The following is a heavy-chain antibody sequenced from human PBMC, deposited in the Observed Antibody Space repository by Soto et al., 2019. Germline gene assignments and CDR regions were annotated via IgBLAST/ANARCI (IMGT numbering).Heavy chain of an antibody. Sequence: EVQLLESGGGLIEPGGSLRLSCAASEFAFRSYAMSWVRQAPGEGLEWVSAISDIGDITYYADSVKGRFTISRDNSKNTPFLQMDSLRPEDTAVYFCAKDYSYDSSGVLDYWGQGTLVTVSS. CDR2: ISDIGDIT. J-gene: IGHJ4*02. D-gene: IGHD3-22*01. CDR3: AKDYSYDSSGVLDY. V-gene: IGHV3-23*01. CDR1: EFAFRSYA.